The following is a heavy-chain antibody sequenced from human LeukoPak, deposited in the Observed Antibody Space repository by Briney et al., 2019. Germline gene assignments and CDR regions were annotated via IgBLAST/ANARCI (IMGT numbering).Heavy chain of an antibody. CDR2: FDPEDGET. CDR3: AKELTRPGWELLWSKEPEY. Sequence: VSVKVSCKVSGYTLTELSMHWVRQAPGKGLEWMGGFDPEDGETIYAQKFQGRVTMTEDTSTDTAYMELSSLRAEDTAVYYCAKELTRPGWELLWSKEPEYWGQGTLVTVSS. CDR1: GYTLTELS. V-gene: IGHV1-24*01. D-gene: IGHD1-26*01. J-gene: IGHJ4*02.